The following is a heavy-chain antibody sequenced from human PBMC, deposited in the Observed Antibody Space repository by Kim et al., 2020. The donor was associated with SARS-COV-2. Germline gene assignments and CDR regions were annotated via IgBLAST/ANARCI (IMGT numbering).Heavy chain of an antibody. CDR3: ARDRYSSSHPYYYYGMDV. Sequence: KGRFTISRDNSKNTLYLQMNSLRAEDTAVYYCARDRYSSSHPYYYYGMDVWGQGTTVTVSS. J-gene: IGHJ6*02. V-gene: IGHV3-30*07. D-gene: IGHD6-13*01.